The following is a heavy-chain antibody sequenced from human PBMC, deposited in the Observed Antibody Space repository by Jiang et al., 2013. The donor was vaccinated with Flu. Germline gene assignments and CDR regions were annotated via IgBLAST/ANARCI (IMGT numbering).Heavy chain of an antibody. D-gene: IGHD5-24*01. J-gene: IGHJ4*02. CDR2: IYPVTLIP. CDR3: ARDDGYNRRGFDY. CDR1: YSFNRFW. V-gene: IGHV5-51*01. Sequence: YSFNRFWIGWVRQTPGKGLEWMGSIYPVTLIPHIARPSKGQVTISADKSISTAYLQWSSLKASDTAMYYCARDDGYNRRGFDYWGQGSLVTVSS.